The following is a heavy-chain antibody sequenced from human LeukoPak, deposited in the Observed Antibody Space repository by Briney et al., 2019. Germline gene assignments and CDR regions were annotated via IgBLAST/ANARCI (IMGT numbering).Heavy chain of an antibody. V-gene: IGHV3-23*01. J-gene: IGHJ3*02. Sequence: GGSLRLSCAASGFTFSSFGMSWVRQAPGKGLEWVSGISGSGGSTYYADSVKGRFTISRDNSKNTLYLQMNSLRAEDTAVFYCAKDRDDYVWGSYLGAFDIWGQGTMVTVSS. D-gene: IGHD3-16*01. CDR2: ISGSGGST. CDR3: AKDRDDYVWGSYLGAFDI. CDR1: GFTFSSFG.